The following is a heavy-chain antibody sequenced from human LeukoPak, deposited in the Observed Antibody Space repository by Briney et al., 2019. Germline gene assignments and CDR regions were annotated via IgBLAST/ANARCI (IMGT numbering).Heavy chain of an antibody. Sequence: ASVKVSCKASVYAFTSYYMHWVRQAPGQGLEWMGIINPSDGGTGYAQKFQGRVTMTRDTSTSTVYMELSSLRSEDTAVYHCAREPPASGYFDYWGQGSLATVSS. V-gene: IGHV1-46*01. CDR1: VYAFTSYY. CDR2: INPSDGGT. CDR3: AREPPASGYFDY. J-gene: IGHJ4*02.